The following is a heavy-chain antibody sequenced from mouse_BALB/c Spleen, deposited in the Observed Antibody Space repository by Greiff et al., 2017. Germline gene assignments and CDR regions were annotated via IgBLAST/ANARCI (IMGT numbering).Heavy chain of an antibody. Sequence: VQLQQSGAELVKPGASVKLSCTASGFNIKDTYMHWVKQRPEQGLEWIGRIDPANGNTKYDPKFQGKATITADTSSNTAYLQLSSLTSEDTAVYYCASWYDSAWFAYWGQGTLVTVSA. CDR3: ASWYDSAWFAY. V-gene: IGHV14-3*02. CDR1: GFNIKDTY. J-gene: IGHJ3*01. D-gene: IGHD2-14*01. CDR2: IDPANGNT.